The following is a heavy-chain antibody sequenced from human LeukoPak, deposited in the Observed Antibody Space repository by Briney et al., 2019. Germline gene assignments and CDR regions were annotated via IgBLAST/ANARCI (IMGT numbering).Heavy chain of an antibody. J-gene: IGHJ4*02. CDR1: GGSISSYY. D-gene: IGHD2-8*02. CDR3: AGHHPRNTVDF. Sequence: SETLSLTCTVSGGSISSYYWSWIRQPPGKGLEWIAYISDIGSINYKPSLKSRVTISLDTSKNKFSLKLSSVTAADTAVYYCAGHHPRNTVDFWGQGTLVTVSS. V-gene: IGHV4-59*08. CDR2: ISDIGSI.